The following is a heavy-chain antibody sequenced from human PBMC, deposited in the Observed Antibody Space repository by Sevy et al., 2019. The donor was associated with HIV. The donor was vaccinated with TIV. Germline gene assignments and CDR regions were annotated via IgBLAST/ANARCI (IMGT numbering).Heavy chain of an antibody. D-gene: IGHD4-17*01. CDR2: IGYDGNNK. CDR1: GLTPSTYG. J-gene: IGHJ4*02. V-gene: IGHV3-33*01. Sequence: GESLKISCAASGLTPSTYGIHWVRQAPGKGLEWVAVIGYDGNNKFHADSVKGRFTISRDDSKNTVFLQMDSLRAEDTAVYYCARDPRIYGDYLLAYFDYWGQGTLVTVSS. CDR3: ARDPRIYGDYLLAYFDY.